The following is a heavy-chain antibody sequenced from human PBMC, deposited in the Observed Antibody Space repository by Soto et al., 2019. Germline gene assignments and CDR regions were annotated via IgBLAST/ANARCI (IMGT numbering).Heavy chain of an antibody. J-gene: IGHJ4*02. Sequence: EVQLLESGGDLVQPGGSLRLSCAASGFAFSNYAMNWVRKAPGKGREWVSVISGGGGTTYYADSVKGRFTISRDNSKKTLYLQMSSLRGDDTAVYYCAKEWSQGYYFDYWGQGTLVIVSS. V-gene: IGHV3-23*01. CDR1: GFAFSNYA. D-gene: IGHD2-15*01. CDR2: ISGGGGTT. CDR3: AKEWSQGYYFDY.